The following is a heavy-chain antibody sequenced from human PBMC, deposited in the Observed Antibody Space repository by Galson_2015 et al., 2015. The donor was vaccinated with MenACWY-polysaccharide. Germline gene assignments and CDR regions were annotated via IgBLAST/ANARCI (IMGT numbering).Heavy chain of an antibody. CDR2: MNPNSGNI. CDR3: ARGHGSGNYFLMGH. V-gene: IGHV1-8*01. D-gene: IGHD3-10*01. CDR1: GYTFTSYD. Sequence: SVKVSCKASGYTFTSYDINWVRQATGQGLEWMGWMNPNSGNIGNAQKFQGRFTMTRDTSISTAYMELSSLRSEDTAAYYCARGHGSGNYFLMGHWGQGTLVTVSS. J-gene: IGHJ4*02.